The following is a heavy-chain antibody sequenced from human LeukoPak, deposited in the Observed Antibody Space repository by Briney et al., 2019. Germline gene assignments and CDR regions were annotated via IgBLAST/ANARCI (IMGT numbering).Heavy chain of an antibody. CDR1: GFSFSVSH. D-gene: IGHD4-17*01. V-gene: IGHV3-11*04. CDR3: ARGSPTGYYYMDV. J-gene: IGHJ6*03. Sequence: PGGSLRLSCAGSGFSFSVSHMSWIRQAPGKGLEWISHIRSSGTTIYHTDTVKGRFTISRDTAKNSLHLQMNSLRAEDTAVYYCARGSPTGYYYMDVWGKGTTVTVSS. CDR2: IRSSGTTI.